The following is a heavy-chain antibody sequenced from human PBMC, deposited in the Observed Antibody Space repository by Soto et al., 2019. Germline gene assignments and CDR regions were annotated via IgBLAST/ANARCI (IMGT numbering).Heavy chain of an antibody. V-gene: IGHV3-23*01. CDR1: GFTFSSYA. D-gene: IGHD5-18*01. CDR3: AKWVQGARSFYYGMDV. J-gene: IGHJ6*02. CDR2: ISGSGGST. Sequence: PGGSLRLSCAASGFTFSSYAMSWVRQAPGKGLEWVSAISGSGGSTHYADSVKGRFTISRDNSKNTLYLQMNSLRAEDTAVYYCAKWVQGARSFYYGMDVWGQGTTVTVSS.